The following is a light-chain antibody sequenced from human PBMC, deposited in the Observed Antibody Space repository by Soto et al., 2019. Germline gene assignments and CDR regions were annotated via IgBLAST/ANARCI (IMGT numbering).Light chain of an antibody. CDR3: QQYNNWPLT. V-gene: IGKV3-15*01. CDR1: QTISSN. CDR2: GAS. J-gene: IGKJ1*01. Sequence: DILMTQSPATLSVSPGEGATLSCRASQTISSNLAWYQQKPGQVPRLLIYGASTRTTGIPARFSGSGSETEFTLTISSLQSEDFALYYSQQYNNWPLTFGQGTKVEIK.